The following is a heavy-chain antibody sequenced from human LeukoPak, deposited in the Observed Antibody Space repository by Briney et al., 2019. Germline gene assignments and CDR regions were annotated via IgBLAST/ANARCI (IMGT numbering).Heavy chain of an antibody. CDR2: IYYSGST. D-gene: IGHD3-22*01. J-gene: IGHJ3*02. Sequence: SQTLSLTCTVSGGSISSGGYYWSWIRQHPGKGLEWIGYIYYSGSTYYNPSLKSRVTISVDTSKNQFSLKLSSVTAADTAVHYCARATFTMIVVVQGAFDIWGQGTMVTVSS. CDR3: ARATFTMIVVVQGAFDI. V-gene: IGHV4-31*03. CDR1: GGSISSGGYY.